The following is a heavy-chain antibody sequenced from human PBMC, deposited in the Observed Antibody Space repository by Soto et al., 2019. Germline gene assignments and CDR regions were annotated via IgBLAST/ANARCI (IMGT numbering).Heavy chain of an antibody. Sequence: GGSLSLSCAASGFTFNNYAMSWVRQAPGKGLEWVSGLSGSGVSTYYSDSVKGRFTISRDNSKNTLYLQMNSLRAEDTALYYCAKHLASSSSSWAYFDYWGQGTLVTVSS. J-gene: IGHJ4*02. CDR3: AKHLASSSSSWAYFDY. D-gene: IGHD6-13*01. CDR1: GFTFNNYA. CDR2: LSGSGVST. V-gene: IGHV3-23*01.